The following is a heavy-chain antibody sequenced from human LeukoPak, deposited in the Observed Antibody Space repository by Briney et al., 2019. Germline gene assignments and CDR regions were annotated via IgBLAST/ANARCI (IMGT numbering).Heavy chain of an antibody. CDR2: IYNGGST. D-gene: IGHD3-16*01. V-gene: IGHV4-39*02. CDR3: VRDHVSPGLSNWFDP. Sequence: PSETLSLTYAVSSGSISSSSYYWGWIRQPPGKGLEWIGSIYNGGSTSYNPSLESRVTISVDTSKKQFSLKVTSVTASDTAMYYCVRDHVSPGLSNWFDPWGQGTLVTVSS. J-gene: IGHJ5*02. CDR1: SGSISSSSYY.